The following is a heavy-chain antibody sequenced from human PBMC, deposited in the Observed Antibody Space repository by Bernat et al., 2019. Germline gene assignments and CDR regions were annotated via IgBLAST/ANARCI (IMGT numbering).Heavy chain of an antibody. J-gene: IGHJ4*02. CDR1: GFSLSTSGVG. V-gene: IGHV2-5*02. CDR2: IYLDDDK. D-gene: IGHD2-2*01. Sequence: QITLKESGPTLVKPTQTLTLTCTFSGFSLSTSGVGVGWIRQPPGKALEWLALIYLDDDKRYSPSLKSRLTITKDTSKNQVVLTMTNMDPVDTATYYCAHSRYCSSTSCYDYWGQGTLVTVSS. CDR3: AHSRYCSSTSCYDY.